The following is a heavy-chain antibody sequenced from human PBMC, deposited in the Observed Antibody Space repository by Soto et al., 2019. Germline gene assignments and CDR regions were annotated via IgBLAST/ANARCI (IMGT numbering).Heavy chain of an antibody. Sequence: QVQLVQSGAEVKKPGSSVKVSCKASGGTFSSYAISWVRQAPGQGLEWMGGIIPIFGTANYAQKFQGRVTKTADESTGVADRESGSMRSENAAVYDCGSGGGGGDSGSIDYWGQGTLVTVSS. CDR2: IIPIFGTA. V-gene: IGHV1-69*01. D-gene: IGHD1-26*01. CDR3: GSGGGGGDSGSIDY. CDR1: GGTFSSYA. J-gene: IGHJ4*02.